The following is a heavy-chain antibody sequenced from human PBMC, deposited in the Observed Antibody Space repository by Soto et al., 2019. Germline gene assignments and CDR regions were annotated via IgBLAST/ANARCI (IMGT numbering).Heavy chain of an antibody. V-gene: IGHV4-30-4*01. Sequence: PSETLSLTCTVSGDSISNSDYYWNWIRQSPGKGLEWIASIDYSGSTYYNPSLKSRVVISADTSKNLFSLKLRSVTAADTALYFCARGAIYVGAQVNDCWGQGTLVTVSS. CDR3: ARGAIYVGAQVNDC. J-gene: IGHJ4*02. D-gene: IGHD1-26*01. CDR2: IDYSGST. CDR1: GDSISNSDYY.